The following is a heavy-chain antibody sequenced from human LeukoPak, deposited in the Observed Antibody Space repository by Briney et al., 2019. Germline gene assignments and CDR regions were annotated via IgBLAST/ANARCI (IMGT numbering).Heavy chain of an antibody. V-gene: IGHV3-21*01. Sequence: GGSLRLSCAASGFTFSSYSMNWVRQAPGKGLEWVSSISSSSSYIYYADSVKGRFTISRDNAKNSLYLQMNSLRTEDTAVYYCAGGAGSPWCFDYWGQGTQVTVSS. J-gene: IGHJ4*02. D-gene: IGHD2-8*01. CDR1: GFTFSSYS. CDR2: ISSSSSYI. CDR3: AGGAGSPWCFDY.